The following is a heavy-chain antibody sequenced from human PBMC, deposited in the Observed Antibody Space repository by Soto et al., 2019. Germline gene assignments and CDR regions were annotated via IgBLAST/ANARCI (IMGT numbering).Heavy chain of an antibody. CDR1: GFTFSSYW. V-gene: IGHV3-74*01. Sequence: PGGSLRLSCAASGFTFSSYWMHWVRQAPGKGLVWVSRINRDGSSTSYADSVKGRFTISRDNAKNTLYLQMNSLRAEDTAVYYCARGGYDFWSGYSGYYGMDVWGQGTTVTVSS. D-gene: IGHD3-3*01. J-gene: IGHJ6*02. CDR2: INRDGSST. CDR3: ARGGYDFWSGYSGYYGMDV.